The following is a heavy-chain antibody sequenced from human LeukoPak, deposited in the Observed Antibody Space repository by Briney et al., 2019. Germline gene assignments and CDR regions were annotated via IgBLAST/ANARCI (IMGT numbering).Heavy chain of an antibody. CDR1: GYTFTGYY. CDR3: ARVRIRQWLVFPSFDY. J-gene: IGHJ4*02. Sequence: ASVKVSCKASGYTFTGYYMHWVRQAPGQGLECMGRINPNSGGTNYAQKFQGRVTMTRDTSISTAYMELSRLRSDDTAVYYCARVRIRQWLVFPSFDYWGQGTLVTVSS. V-gene: IGHV1-2*06. D-gene: IGHD6-19*01. CDR2: INPNSGGT.